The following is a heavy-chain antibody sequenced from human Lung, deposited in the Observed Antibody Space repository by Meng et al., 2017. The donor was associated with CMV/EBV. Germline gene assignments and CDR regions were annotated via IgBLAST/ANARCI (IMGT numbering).Heavy chain of an antibody. V-gene: IGHV3-23*01. D-gene: IGHD3-3*02. CDR3: ATSSRRSGISIFGVVFPPDS. CDR2: IVDSGRTT. CDR1: GFTLNNNA. J-gene: IGHJ4*02. Sequence: GESLKISCVVSGFTLNNNAMTWVRQAPGKGLDWVATIVDSGRTTYYADSVKGRFTISRDSSKNTLYLEMNSLRADDTAVYYCATSSRRSGISIFGVVFPPDSCGQGTLVTVSS.